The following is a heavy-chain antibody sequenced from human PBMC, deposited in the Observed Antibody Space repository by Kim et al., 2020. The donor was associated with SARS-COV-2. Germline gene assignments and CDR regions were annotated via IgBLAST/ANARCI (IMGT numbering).Heavy chain of an antibody. J-gene: IGHJ3*02. CDR1: GGTFSSYA. CDR3: AREAYDYVWGSYRMPAFDI. Sequence: SVKVSCKASGGTFSSYAISWVRQAPGQGLEWMGGIIPIFGTANYAQKFQGRVTITADESTSTAYMELSSLRSEDTAVYYCAREAYDYVWGSYRMPAFDIWGQGTMVTVSS. V-gene: IGHV1-69*13. D-gene: IGHD3-16*02. CDR2: IIPIFGTA.